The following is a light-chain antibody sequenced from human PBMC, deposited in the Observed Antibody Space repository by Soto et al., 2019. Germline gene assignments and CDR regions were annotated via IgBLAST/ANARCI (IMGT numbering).Light chain of an antibody. V-gene: IGKV3-15*01. Sequence: EVLMTQSPATLSVSPGERVTLSCRASQSVYSNLAWYQQKPGQAPRLLIYGASTRPTGLPARFSGSGCGTEFTLTISSLQSEDFAVYYCQQYNSWPLTFGGGTKVEIK. J-gene: IGKJ4*01. CDR3: QQYNSWPLT. CDR2: GAS. CDR1: QSVYSN.